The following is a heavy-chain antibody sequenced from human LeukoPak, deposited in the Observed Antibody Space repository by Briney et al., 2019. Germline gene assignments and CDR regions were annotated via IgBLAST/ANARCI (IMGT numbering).Heavy chain of an antibody. CDR1: GGTFSSYT. CDR2: IIPILGIA. V-gene: IGHV1-69*02. J-gene: IGHJ6*03. CDR3: ASGSYYYYYYMDV. D-gene: IGHD1-26*01. Sequence: SVKVSCKASGGTFSSYTISWVRQAPGQGLEWMGRIIPILGIANYAQKFQGRVTITADKSTSTAYMELSSLRSEDTAVYYCASGSYYYYYYMDVWGKGTTVTVSS.